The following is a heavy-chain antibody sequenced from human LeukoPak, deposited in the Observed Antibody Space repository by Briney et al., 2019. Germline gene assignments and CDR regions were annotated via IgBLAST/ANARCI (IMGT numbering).Heavy chain of an antibody. V-gene: IGHV1-2*02. J-gene: IGHJ4*02. CDR2: INPNSGGT. Sequence: ASVKVSCKASGYTFTGYYMHWVRQAPGQGLEWMGWINPNSGGTDYEQSFQGRVTMTRDTSISTAYMELSRLTSDDTAVYYCARDTELAVSGTFALHPKFDYWGQGTLVTVSS. CDR1: GYTFTGYY. D-gene: IGHD6-19*01. CDR3: ARDTELAVSGTFALHPKFDY.